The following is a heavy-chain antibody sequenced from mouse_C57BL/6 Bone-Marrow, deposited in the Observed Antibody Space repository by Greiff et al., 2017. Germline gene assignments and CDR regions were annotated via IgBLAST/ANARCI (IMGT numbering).Heavy chain of an antibody. Sequence: QVQLQQSGAELVRPGTSVKMSCKASGYTFTNYWIGWAKQRPGHGLEWIGDIYPGGGYTNYNEKFKGKATLTADKSSSTAYMQFSSLTSEDSAIYYFARGATATGVPYYFDYWGQGTTLTVSS. D-gene: IGHD1-1*01. CDR3: ARGATATGVPYYFDY. V-gene: IGHV1-63*01. CDR1: GYTFTNYW. J-gene: IGHJ2*01. CDR2: IYPGGGYT.